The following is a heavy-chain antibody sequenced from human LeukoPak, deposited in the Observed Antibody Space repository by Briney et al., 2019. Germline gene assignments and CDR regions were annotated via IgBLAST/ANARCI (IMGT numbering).Heavy chain of an antibody. CDR3: ARDTSHYNNLEGWFDP. J-gene: IGHJ5*02. CDR1: GGSISSSSYY. Sequence: SETLSLTCTVSGGSISSSSYYWGWIRQPPGKGLEWIGSIYYSGSTYYNPSLKSRVTISLDTSNSQFSLKLSSVIAADTAVYYCARDTSHYNNLEGWFDPWGQGTLVTVSS. D-gene: IGHD4-11*01. V-gene: IGHV4-39*07. CDR2: IYYSGST.